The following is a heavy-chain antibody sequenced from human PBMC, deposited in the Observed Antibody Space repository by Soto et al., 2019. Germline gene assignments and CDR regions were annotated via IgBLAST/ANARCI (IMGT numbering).Heavy chain of an antibody. J-gene: IGHJ4*02. CDR2: ISGSGGST. D-gene: IGHD5-18*01. CDR1: GFTFSSYA. Sequence: EVQLLESGGGLVQPGGSLRLSCAASGFTFSSYAMSWVRQAPGKGLEWVSAISGSGGSTYYADSVKGRFTISRDNSKNTLYLQMNSLRAEXXXXXXXXXXSGIQLWLSWVDYWGQGTLVXXXX. V-gene: IGHV3-23*01. CDR3: XXXSGIQLWLSWVDY.